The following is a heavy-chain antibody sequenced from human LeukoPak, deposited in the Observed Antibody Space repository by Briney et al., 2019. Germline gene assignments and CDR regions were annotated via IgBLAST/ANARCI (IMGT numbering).Heavy chain of an antibody. CDR2: ISWNSGSI. CDR3: AKDFRGSPTFGYFDY. D-gene: IGHD1-26*01. CDR1: GFTFDDYA. V-gene: IGHV3-9*03. J-gene: IGHJ4*02. Sequence: PGRSLRLSCAASGFTFDDYAMHWVRQAPGKGLEWASGISWNSGSIGYADSVKDRFTISRDNAKNSLYLQMNSLRAEDMALYYCAKDFRGSPTFGYFDYWGQGSLVTVSS.